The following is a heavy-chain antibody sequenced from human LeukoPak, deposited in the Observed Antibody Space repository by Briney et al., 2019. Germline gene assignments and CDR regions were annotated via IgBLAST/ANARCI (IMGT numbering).Heavy chain of an antibody. Sequence: SETLSLTCTVSGGSITSYYWSWIRQHPGKGLEWIGYIYYSGSTYYNPSLKSRVTISADTSANQFSLKLSSVTAADTAMYYCARVVFDYAFDYWGQGILVTVSS. CDR2: IYYSGST. J-gene: IGHJ4*02. CDR3: ARVVFDYAFDY. CDR1: GGSITSYY. V-gene: IGHV4-59*06. D-gene: IGHD4-17*01.